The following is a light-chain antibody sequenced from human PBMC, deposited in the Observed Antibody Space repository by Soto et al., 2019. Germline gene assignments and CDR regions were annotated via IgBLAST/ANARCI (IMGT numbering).Light chain of an antibody. CDR2: GAS. J-gene: IGKJ5*01. CDR3: QQYDNLPRT. V-gene: IGKV3-15*01. Sequence: GMKQTPATLSVPPSKRATLSCRASENIYTNLAWYQQKPGQAPRLLFYGASTRATGLPARFSGTGSGTEFTLTINSLQAEDAAVYYCQQYDNLPRTFGQGTLLDI. CDR1: ENIYTN.